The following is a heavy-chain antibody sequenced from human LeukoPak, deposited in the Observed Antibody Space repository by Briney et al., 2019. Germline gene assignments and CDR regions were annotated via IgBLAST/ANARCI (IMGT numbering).Heavy chain of an antibody. V-gene: IGHV3-30-3*01. CDR1: GFTLSSYA. D-gene: IGHD3-10*01. CDR3: AREKVRGDFDY. CDR2: ISYDGNNK. J-gene: IGHJ4*02. Sequence: GGSLRLSCAASGFTLSSYAMHWVRQAPDKGLEWVAVISYDGNNKYYADSVKGRFTISRDNSKNTLYLQMNSLRAEDTAVYYCAREKVRGDFDYWGQGTLVTVSS.